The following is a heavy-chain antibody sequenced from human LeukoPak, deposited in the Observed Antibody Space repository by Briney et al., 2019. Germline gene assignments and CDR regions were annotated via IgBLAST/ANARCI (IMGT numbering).Heavy chain of an antibody. CDR1: GRSITSSSYY. J-gene: IGHJ3*02. CDR2: IIHSGST. Sequence: SETLSLTCTVSGRSITSSSYYWSWIRQPPGKGLEWFGEIIHSGSTHYNPSLKSRVPISVDTSKNQFSLKLSPVTAADTAVYYCARGFVVVVAARGTRHAFDIWGQGTMVTVSS. CDR3: ARGFVVVVAARGTRHAFDI. V-gene: IGHV4-39*07. D-gene: IGHD2-15*01.